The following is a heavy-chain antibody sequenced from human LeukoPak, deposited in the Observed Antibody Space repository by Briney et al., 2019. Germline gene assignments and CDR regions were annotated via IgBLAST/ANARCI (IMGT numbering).Heavy chain of an antibody. CDR1: GGSISSGGYF. CDR2: MYTSGST. D-gene: IGHD6-19*01. V-gene: IGHV4-61*02. Sequence: SQTLSLTCAVSGGSISSGGYFWSWSRQPAGKGLEWIGRMYTSGSTNYNPSLKSRATISVDTSKNQFSLKLSSVTAADTAVYYCARDSFIAVAGAYQRYYYMDVWGTGITVTVSS. J-gene: IGHJ6*03. CDR3: ARDSFIAVAGAYQRYYYMDV.